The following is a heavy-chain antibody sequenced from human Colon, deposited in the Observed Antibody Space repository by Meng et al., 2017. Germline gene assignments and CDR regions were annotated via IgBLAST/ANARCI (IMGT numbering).Heavy chain of an antibody. V-gene: IGHV4-39*07. CDR2: IYYSGST. CDR1: GGSISSRSYD. CDR3: AVWFGELLSGNWFDP. Sequence: QRQLQESDPGVVKRSETLSRTCTGAGGSISSRSYDWGWIRQPPGKGLEWIGSIYYSGSTYYNPSLKSRVTISVDTSKNQFSLKLSSVTAADTAVYYCAVWFGELLSGNWFDPWGQGTLVTVSS. J-gene: IGHJ5*02. D-gene: IGHD3-10*01.